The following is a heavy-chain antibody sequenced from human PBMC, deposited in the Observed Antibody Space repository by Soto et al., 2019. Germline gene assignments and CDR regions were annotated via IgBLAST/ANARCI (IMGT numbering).Heavy chain of an antibody. Sequence: GGSLRLSCAASGFTFSSYGMHWVRQAPGKGLEWVAVISYDGSNKYYADSVKGRFTISRDNSKNTLYLQMNSLRAEDTAVYYCAKEALERPYCSGGSCYYAPFDYWGQGTLVTVSS. CDR2: ISYDGSNK. V-gene: IGHV3-30*18. D-gene: IGHD2-15*01. J-gene: IGHJ4*02. CDR1: GFTFSSYG. CDR3: AKEALERPYCSGGSCYYAPFDY.